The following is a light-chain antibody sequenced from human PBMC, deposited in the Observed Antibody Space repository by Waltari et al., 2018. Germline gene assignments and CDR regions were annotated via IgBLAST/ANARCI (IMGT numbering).Light chain of an antibody. V-gene: IGLV2-23*02. CDR3: CSYIGRAL. CDR1: SSDVGGYNF. CDR2: EVI. J-gene: IGLJ2*01. Sequence: QSALTQPASVSGSPGQSITIPCTGSSSDVGGYNFVSWYQQHPGKAPKLLIYEVIKRPSGVSIRFSGSKSGNTASLTISGLLAEDEADYYCCSYIGRALFGGGTKLTVL.